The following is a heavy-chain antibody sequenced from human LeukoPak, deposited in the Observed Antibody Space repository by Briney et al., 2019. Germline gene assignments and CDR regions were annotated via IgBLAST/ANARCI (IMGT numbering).Heavy chain of an antibody. Sequence: PGGSLRLSCAASGFTFSNAWMTWVRQAPGKGLEWVGRIKTKADGGATDYAAPVKDRFTISRDDSKNTLYLQMNSLKTEDTAIYYCTTPTGSSGWNWFDPWGQGTLVTVSS. V-gene: IGHV3-15*01. D-gene: IGHD6-19*01. J-gene: IGHJ5*02. CDR3: TTPTGSSGWNWFDP. CDR1: GFTFSNAW. CDR2: IKTKADGGAT.